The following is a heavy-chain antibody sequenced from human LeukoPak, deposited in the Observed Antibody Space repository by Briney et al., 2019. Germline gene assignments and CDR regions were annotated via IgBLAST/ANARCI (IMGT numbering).Heavy chain of an antibody. Sequence: ASVKVSCKASGYTFTSYDINWVRQATGQGLEWMGWMNPNSGNTGYAQKFQGRVTITRNTSISTAYMELSSLRSEDTAVYYCARAQRGYCSSTSCYESYYYYYVDVWGKGTTVTVSS. V-gene: IGHV1-8*03. J-gene: IGHJ6*03. CDR3: ARAQRGYCSSTSCYESYYYYYVDV. CDR2: MNPNSGNT. CDR1: GYTFTSYD. D-gene: IGHD2-2*01.